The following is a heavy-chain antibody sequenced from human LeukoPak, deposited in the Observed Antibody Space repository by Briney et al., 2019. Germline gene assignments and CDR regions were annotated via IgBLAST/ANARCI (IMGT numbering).Heavy chain of an antibody. CDR1: GFTFSDYF. J-gene: IGHJ4*02. D-gene: IGHD3-10*01. V-gene: IGHV3-11*01. CDR2: ISSSGSTI. CDR3: AKGRVYYYGSGSYSMYY. Sequence: GGSLRLSCAASGFTFSDYFMSWIRQAPGKGLEWVSYISSSGSTIDYADSVRGRFTISRDNAKNSLYLQMNSLRAEDTAVYYCAKGRVYYYGSGSYSMYYWGQGTLVTVSS.